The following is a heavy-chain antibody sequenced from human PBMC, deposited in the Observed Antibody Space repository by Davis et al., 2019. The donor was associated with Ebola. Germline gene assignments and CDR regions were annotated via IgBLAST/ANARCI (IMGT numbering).Heavy chain of an antibody. CDR2: IYYSGST. J-gene: IGHJ6*02. Sequence: MPSETLSLTCTVSGGPISSGGYYWSWIRQHPGKGLEWIGYIYYSGSTYYNPSLKSRVTISVDTSKNQFSLKLSSVTAADTAVYYCARVDWGKSGMDVWGQGTTVTVSS. D-gene: IGHD7-27*01. CDR3: ARVDWGKSGMDV. V-gene: IGHV4-31*03. CDR1: GGPISSGGYY.